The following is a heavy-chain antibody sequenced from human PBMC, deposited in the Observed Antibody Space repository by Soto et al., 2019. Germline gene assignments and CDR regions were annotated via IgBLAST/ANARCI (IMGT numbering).Heavy chain of an antibody. V-gene: IGHV3-23*01. CDR2: ISDDGDST. Sequence: EVQLLESGGGLVQPGGSLRLSCGASGFTFSDNAMTWVRQAPGKGLEWVSSISDDGDSTYYADSVKGRFAVSRDNSKNTLFLHMNSLGAEDTAVYYCANSLSPAVNYGLDVWGQGTSVTVSS. CDR3: ANSLSPAVNYGLDV. J-gene: IGHJ6*02. D-gene: IGHD2-2*01. CDR1: GFTFSDNA.